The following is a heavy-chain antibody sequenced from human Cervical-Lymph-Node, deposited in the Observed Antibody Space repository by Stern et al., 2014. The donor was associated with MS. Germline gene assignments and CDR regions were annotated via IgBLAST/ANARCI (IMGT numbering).Heavy chain of an antibody. J-gene: IGHJ4*02. Sequence: EVQLVESGGGLVQPGGSLRLSCAASGFTLSNYWMHWVRQAPGKGLEWVSRIRRDDSGTTYADSVKGRFTISRDNAKNTLYLQVNSLRAEDTAVYYCARGGYNSWGYFEYWGQGALVTVSS. CDR1: GFTLSNYW. CDR3: ARGGYNSWGYFEY. D-gene: IGHD1-1*01. V-gene: IGHV3-74*03. CDR2: IRRDDSGT.